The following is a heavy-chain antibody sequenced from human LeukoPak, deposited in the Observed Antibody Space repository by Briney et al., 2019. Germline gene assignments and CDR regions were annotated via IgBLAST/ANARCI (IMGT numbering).Heavy chain of an antibody. V-gene: IGHV4-39*01. CDR3: ARLGRTYYDFWSGP. CDR2: IYYRGST. Sequence: SETLSLTCTVSGGSISSSSYYWGWIRQPPGKGLEWIGSIYYRGSTYYNPSLKSRVTISVDTSKNQFSLKLTSVTAADTAVYYCARLGRTYYDFWSGPWGQGTLVTVSS. J-gene: IGHJ5*02. CDR1: GGSISSSSYY. D-gene: IGHD3-3*01.